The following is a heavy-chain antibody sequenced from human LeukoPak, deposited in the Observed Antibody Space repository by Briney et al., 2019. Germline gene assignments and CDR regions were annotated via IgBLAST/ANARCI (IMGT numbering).Heavy chain of an antibody. D-gene: IGHD6-13*01. V-gene: IGHV1-45*02. Sequence: ASVKVSCKASGYTFTYRYLHWVRQAPGQALEWMGWITPFNGNTNYAQKFPDRVTITRDRSMSTAYMELSSLRSEDTAMYYCARSRSIAAAGTGAFDIWGQGTMVTVSS. CDR3: ARSRSIAAAGTGAFDI. CDR2: ITPFNGNT. CDR1: GYTFTYRY. J-gene: IGHJ3*02.